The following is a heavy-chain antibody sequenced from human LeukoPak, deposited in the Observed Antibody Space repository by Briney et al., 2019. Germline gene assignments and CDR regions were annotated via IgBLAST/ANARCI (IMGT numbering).Heavy chain of an antibody. V-gene: IGHV4-59*08. CDR2: IYYSGST. CDR1: GGSISSYY. J-gene: IGHJ3*02. CDR3: ARSGSGYYSVAGAFDI. D-gene: IGHD3-22*01. Sequence: SETLSLTCTVSGGSISSYYWSWIRQPPGKGLEWIGYIYYSGSTNYNPSLKSRVTISVDTSKNQFSLKLSSVTAADTAVYYCARSGSGYYSVAGAFDIWGQGTMVTVPS.